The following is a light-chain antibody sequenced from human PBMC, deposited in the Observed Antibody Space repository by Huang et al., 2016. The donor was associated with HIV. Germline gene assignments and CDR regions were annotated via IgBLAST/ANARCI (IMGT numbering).Light chain of an antibody. V-gene: IGKV3-15*01. CDR3: HQYNDWPPEWS. Sequence: IVLTQSPATLSVSPGERATLSCRASQSLRNNLAWYQQRPGQAPRLRIYGASNRAAGIPARFSGSGSDTEFTLTISSLQSGDFAICYCHQYNDWPPEWSFAQGTRVDI. CDR1: QSLRNN. CDR2: GAS. J-gene: IGKJ1*01.